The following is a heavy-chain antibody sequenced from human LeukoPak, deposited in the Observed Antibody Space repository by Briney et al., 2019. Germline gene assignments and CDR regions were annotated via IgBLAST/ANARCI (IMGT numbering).Heavy chain of an antibody. CDR2: INPSGGST. CDR1: GGTFSSYA. CDR3: ARGAIRGTDY. V-gene: IGHV1-46*01. D-gene: IGHD2-2*02. Sequence: ASVKVSCKASGGTFSSYAISWVRQAPGQGLEWMGIINPSGGSTSYAQKFQGRVTMTRDTSTSTVYMELSSLRSEDTAVYYCARGAIRGTDYWGQGTLVTVSS. J-gene: IGHJ4*02.